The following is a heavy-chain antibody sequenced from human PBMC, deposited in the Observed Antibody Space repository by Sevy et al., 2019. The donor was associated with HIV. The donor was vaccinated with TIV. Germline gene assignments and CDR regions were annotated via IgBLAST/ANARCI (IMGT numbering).Heavy chain of an antibody. CDR2: IYHSGNT. CDR1: GDSISSNTW. Sequence: SETLSLTCAVSGDSISSNTWWSWVRQPPGKGLEWIGEIYHSGNTNYNPSLKSRVTISVDKSKNQFSLKLNSVTAADTAVYYCAGQSYGSGSRYSMDVWGQGTTVTVSS. D-gene: IGHD3-10*01. V-gene: IGHV4-4*02. J-gene: IGHJ6*02. CDR3: AGQSYGSGSRYSMDV.